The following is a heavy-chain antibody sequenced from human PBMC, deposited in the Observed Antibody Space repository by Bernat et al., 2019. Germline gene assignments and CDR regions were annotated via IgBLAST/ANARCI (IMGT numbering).Heavy chain of an antibody. CDR2: ISHSGSA. Sequence: QVQLQESGPGLVKPSETLSLTCAVSGYSISSGYYWGWIRQPPGKGLEWIGSISHSGSAYYNPSLGSRVTISIDTSKNLFSLRLTSVTAADTAVYYCARDPWFDPWGQGTLVTVSS. V-gene: IGHV4-38-2*02. CDR3: ARDPWFDP. J-gene: IGHJ5*02. CDR1: GYSISSGYY.